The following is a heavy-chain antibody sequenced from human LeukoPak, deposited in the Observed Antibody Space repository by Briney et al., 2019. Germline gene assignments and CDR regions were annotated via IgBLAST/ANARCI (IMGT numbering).Heavy chain of an antibody. CDR3: ARSRGIVVPAAMFDY. Sequence: GRSLRLSCAASGFTFSSYGMHWVRQAPGKGLEWVAVIWYDGSNKYYADSVKGRFTISRDNFKNTLYLQMNSLRAEDTAVYYCARSRGIVVPAAMFDYWGQGTLVTVSS. J-gene: IGHJ4*02. V-gene: IGHV3-33*01. CDR2: IWYDGSNK. D-gene: IGHD2-2*01. CDR1: GFTFSSYG.